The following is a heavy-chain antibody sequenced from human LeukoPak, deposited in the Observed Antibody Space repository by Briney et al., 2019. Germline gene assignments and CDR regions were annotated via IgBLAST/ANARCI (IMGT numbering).Heavy chain of an antibody. CDR1: GYTFTGYY. V-gene: IGHV1-2*02. Sequence: ASVKVSCKASGYTFTGYYMHWVRQAPGQGLEWMGWINPNSGGTNYAQKFQGRVTMTRDTSISTAYMELSRLRSDDTAVYYCAREANDYDFWSGYYTGRWFDPWGQGTLVTVPS. CDR3: AREANDYDFWSGYYTGRWFDP. J-gene: IGHJ5*02. D-gene: IGHD3-3*01. CDR2: INPNSGGT.